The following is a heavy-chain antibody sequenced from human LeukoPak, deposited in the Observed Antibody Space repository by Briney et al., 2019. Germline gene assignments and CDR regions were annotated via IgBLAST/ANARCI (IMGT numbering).Heavy chain of an antibody. D-gene: IGHD3-10*01. CDR1: GGSISSNSYY. Sequence: SGTLSLTCAVSGGSISSNSYYWGCVRPPPGEGLGWIASINYSGSTYYNPSLKRLVTISVDTSKIQFSLKLSSVTGADMVVYDWGRRGAGLNWFDPWGQGTLVTVSS. CDR2: INYSGST. J-gene: IGHJ5*02. V-gene: IGHV4-39*01. CDR3: GRRGAGLNWFDP.